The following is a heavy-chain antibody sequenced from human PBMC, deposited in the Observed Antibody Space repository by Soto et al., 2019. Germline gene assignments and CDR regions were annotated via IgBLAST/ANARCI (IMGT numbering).Heavy chain of an antibody. J-gene: IGHJ3*02. CDR3: AREQQLGGWAALDI. CDR1: GFTFSYYD. D-gene: IGHD2-15*01. V-gene: IGHV3-13*01. CDR2: IGAADDT. Sequence: EGQLVESGGGLVQPGGSLRLSCAASGFTFSYYDFHWVRQATGKGLEWVSAIGAADDTYYPDSVKGRFTISRDIAKNALYLQMNSLRAEDTAVYYCAREQQLGGWAALDIWGRGTVVTVSS.